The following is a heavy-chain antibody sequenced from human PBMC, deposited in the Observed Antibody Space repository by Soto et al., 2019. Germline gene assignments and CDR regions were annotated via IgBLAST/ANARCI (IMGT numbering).Heavy chain of an antibody. Sequence: PGGSLRLSCAASGFTFSSYAMSWVRQAPGKGLEWVSAISGSGGRTYYADSVKGRFTISRDNSKNTLYLQMNSLRAEDTAVYYCAKESSSWYVSVGIPMPADAFDIWGQGTMVTVSS. CDR2: ISGSGGRT. D-gene: IGHD6-13*01. V-gene: IGHV3-23*01. J-gene: IGHJ3*02. CDR3: AKESSSWYVSVGIPMPADAFDI. CDR1: GFTFSSYA.